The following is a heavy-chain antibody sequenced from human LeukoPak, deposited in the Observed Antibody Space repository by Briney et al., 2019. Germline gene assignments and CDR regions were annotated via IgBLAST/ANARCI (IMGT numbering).Heavy chain of an antibody. J-gene: IGHJ6*02. Sequence: GKSLRLSCAASGFAFSTFAMHWVRLAPGKGLEWVAVISYDGSNKYYADSVKGRFTISRDNFKNTLYPQMNSLRPEDTAVYSCARAGMGLQYPSVNYFYGMDVWGQGTTVTVSS. V-gene: IGHV3-30*04. CDR1: GFAFSTFA. CDR3: ARAGMGLQYPSVNYFYGMDV. D-gene: IGHD2-2*02. CDR2: ISYDGSNK.